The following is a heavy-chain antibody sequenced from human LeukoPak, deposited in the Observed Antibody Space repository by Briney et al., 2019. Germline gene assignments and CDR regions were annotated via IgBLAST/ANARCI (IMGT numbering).Heavy chain of an antibody. Sequence: RASVKVSCKASGYTFTSYYMHWVRQAPGQGLEWMGIINPSGGSTSYAQKFQGRVTMTRDTSTSTVYMELSSLRSEDTAVYYCARDCREYSSSSMFDYWGQGTLVTVSS. V-gene: IGHV1-46*01. CDR1: GYTFTSYY. J-gene: IGHJ4*02. CDR3: ARDCREYSSSSMFDY. D-gene: IGHD6-6*01. CDR2: INPSGGST.